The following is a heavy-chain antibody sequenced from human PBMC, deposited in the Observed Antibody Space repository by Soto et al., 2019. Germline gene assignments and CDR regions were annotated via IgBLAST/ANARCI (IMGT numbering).Heavy chain of an antibody. V-gene: IGHV3-7*01. J-gene: IGHJ3*02. D-gene: IGHD2-21*01. Sequence: EVQLVESGGGLVQPGGSLRLSCAASGFTFSSYWMSWVRQAPGKGLEWVANIKQDGSEKYYVDSVKGRFTISRDNAKNALYLQMNSLRAEDTAVDYCARRGSLFTQQGDAFDIWGQGTMVTVSS. CDR2: IKQDGSEK. CDR1: GFTFSSYW. CDR3: ARRGSLFTQQGDAFDI.